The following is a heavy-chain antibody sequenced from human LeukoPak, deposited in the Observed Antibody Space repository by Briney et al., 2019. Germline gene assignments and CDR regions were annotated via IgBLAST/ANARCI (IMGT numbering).Heavy chain of an antibody. CDR2: ISAYNGNT. J-gene: IGHJ4*02. Sequence: ASVKVSCKASGYTFTSYGISWVRQAPGQGLEWMGWISAYNGNTNYAQKLQGRVTMTTDTSPSAAYMELRSLRSDDTAVYYCAREWDIAVADYWGQGTLVTVSS. V-gene: IGHV1-18*01. CDR3: AREWDIAVADY. D-gene: IGHD6-13*01. CDR1: GYTFTSYG.